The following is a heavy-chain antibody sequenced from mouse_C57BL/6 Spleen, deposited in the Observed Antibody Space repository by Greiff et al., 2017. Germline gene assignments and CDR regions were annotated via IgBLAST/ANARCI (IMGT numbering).Heavy chain of an antibody. J-gene: IGHJ4*01. CDR3: ARYYDGSSYYAMDY. Sequence: DVQLVESGGGLVQPGGSLSLSCAASGFTFTDYYMSWVRQPPGKALEWLGFIRNKANGYTTEYSASVKGRFTISRDNSQSILYLQMNALRAEDSATYYCARYYDGSSYYAMDYWGQGTSVTVSS. CDR1: GFTFTDYY. D-gene: IGHD2-3*01. CDR2: IRNKANGYTT. V-gene: IGHV7-3*01.